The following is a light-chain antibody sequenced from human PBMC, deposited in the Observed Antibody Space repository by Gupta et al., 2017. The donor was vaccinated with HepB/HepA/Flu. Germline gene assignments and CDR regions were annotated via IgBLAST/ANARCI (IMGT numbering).Light chain of an antibody. CDR3: QQYYSTPWT. Sequence: DIVMTQSPDSLAVSLGERATINCKSSQSVSYSSNNKNNLAWYQQKPGQPPKLLIYWASIRESGVPDRFSGSGSGTDFTLTISSLQAEDVAVYYCQQYYSTPWTFGQGTKVEIK. J-gene: IGKJ1*01. CDR1: QSVSYSSNNKNN. V-gene: IGKV4-1*01. CDR2: WAS.